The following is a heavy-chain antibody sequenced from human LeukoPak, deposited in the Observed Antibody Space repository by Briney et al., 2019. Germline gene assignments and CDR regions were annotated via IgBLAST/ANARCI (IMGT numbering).Heavy chain of an antibody. Sequence: GGSLRLSCAASGFTFTTSAMSWVRQAPGEGLEWVSAISDSGSNTYYKNSVKGRFTISRDNSKNTLYLQVNTLRAEDTAVYFCAKQLGYCSAGNCYFDYWGQGTLVTVSS. CDR1: GFTFTTSA. CDR2: ISDSGSNT. D-gene: IGHD2-15*01. V-gene: IGHV3-23*01. CDR3: AKQLGYCSAGNCYFDY. J-gene: IGHJ4*02.